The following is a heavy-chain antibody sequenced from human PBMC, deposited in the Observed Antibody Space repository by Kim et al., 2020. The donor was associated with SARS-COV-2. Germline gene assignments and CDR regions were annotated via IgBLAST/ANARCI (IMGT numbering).Heavy chain of an antibody. CDR3: ARDNIVVVPAAENWFDP. V-gene: IGHV3-30*07. D-gene: IGHD2-2*01. Sequence: GKGRLTISRDNSKSTLYLQMNSLRAEDTAVYYCARDNIVVVPAAENWFDPWGQGTLVTVSS. J-gene: IGHJ5*02.